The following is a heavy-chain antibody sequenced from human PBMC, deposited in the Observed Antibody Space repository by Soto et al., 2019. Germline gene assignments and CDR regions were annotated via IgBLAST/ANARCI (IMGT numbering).Heavy chain of an antibody. D-gene: IGHD1-26*01. CDR3: ARSGGSYFGPFDS. CDR2: ISYDGSNK. V-gene: IGHV3-30-3*01. CDR1: GFTFRRYT. J-gene: IGHJ4*02. Sequence: QVQLVESGGGVVQPGRSLRLSCAASGFTFRRYTMHWVRQAPGKGLEWVAVISYDGSNKYYADYVKGRFTISRDNSKNPLYVQMNRLRAEDTAVFYCARSGGSYFGPFDSWGQGTLVTVSS.